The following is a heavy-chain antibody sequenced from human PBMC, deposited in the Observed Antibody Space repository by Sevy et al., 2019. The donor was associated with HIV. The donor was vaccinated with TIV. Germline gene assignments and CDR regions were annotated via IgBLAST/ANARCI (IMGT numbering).Heavy chain of an antibody. Sequence: ASVKVSCKASGYTFISYYINWVRQATGQGLEWMGWMNPNSGNTVYAQKFQGRVTMTRNTSISTAYMELSSLRSEDTAVYYCARGKKSCSSTSCPYYYYYYGMDVWGQGTTVTVSS. CDR3: ARGKKSCSSTSCPYYYYYYGMDV. D-gene: IGHD2-2*01. CDR2: MNPNSGNT. V-gene: IGHV1-8*01. CDR1: GYTFISYY. J-gene: IGHJ6*02.